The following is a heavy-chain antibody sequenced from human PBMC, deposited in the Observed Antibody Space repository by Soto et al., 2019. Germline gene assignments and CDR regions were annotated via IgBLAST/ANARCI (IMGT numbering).Heavy chain of an antibody. CDR3: ARDTAMVRYKFDY. D-gene: IGHD5-18*01. CDR1: GFTFSSYA. CDR2: ISYDGSNK. Sequence: GGSLRLSCAASGFTFSSYAMHWVRQAPGKGLEWVAVISYDGSNKYYADSVKGRFTISRDNSKNTLYLQMNSLRAEDTAVYYCARDTAMVRYKFDYWGQGTLVTVSS. V-gene: IGHV3-30-3*01. J-gene: IGHJ4*02.